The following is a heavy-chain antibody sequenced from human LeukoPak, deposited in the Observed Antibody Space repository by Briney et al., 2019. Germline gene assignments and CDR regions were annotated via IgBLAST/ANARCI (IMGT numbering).Heavy chain of an antibody. Sequence: GGSLRLSCAASGFTFSSYGIHWVRQAPGKGLEWVGLISFDGSIKYYADSVKGRFTISRDNSRDTMYLQMNSLRAEDTAVYYCARDGTYSSSSFDYWGQGTLVTVSS. CDR1: GFTFSSYG. D-gene: IGHD6-6*01. CDR2: ISFDGSIK. CDR3: ARDGTYSSSSFDY. V-gene: IGHV3-30*03. J-gene: IGHJ4*02.